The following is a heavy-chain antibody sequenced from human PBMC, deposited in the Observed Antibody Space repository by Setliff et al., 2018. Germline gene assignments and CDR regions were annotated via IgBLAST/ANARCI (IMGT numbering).Heavy chain of an antibody. D-gene: IGHD3-3*01. CDR2: ISAYTGKA. CDR1: DYAFVSYG. CDR3: AGAPRLQWIFPTFDN. V-gene: IGHV1-18*01. Sequence: ASVKVSCKASDYAFVSYGLSWMRQAPGQGLEWLGWISAYTGKADYAHSFQDRLTMTTDTSTNTAYMELRSLTSDDTAVYFCAGAPRLQWIFPTFDNWGQGTPVTVSS. J-gene: IGHJ4*02.